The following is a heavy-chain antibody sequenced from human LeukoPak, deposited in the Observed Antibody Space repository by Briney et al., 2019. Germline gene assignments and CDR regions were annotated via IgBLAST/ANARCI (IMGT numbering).Heavy chain of an antibody. J-gene: IGHJ4*02. CDR2: IPQDGRAQ. Sequence: GGSLRLSCAASGFTFSSFWMSWVRQAPGKGLEWVAAIPQDGRAQYYVDSVKGRFTISRDNAKNSLYLQMNSLRAGDTAVYYCAKVGIWFGELLSHFDYWGQGTLVTVSS. D-gene: IGHD3-10*01. CDR1: GFTFSSFW. V-gene: IGHV3-7*03. CDR3: AKVGIWFGELLSHFDY.